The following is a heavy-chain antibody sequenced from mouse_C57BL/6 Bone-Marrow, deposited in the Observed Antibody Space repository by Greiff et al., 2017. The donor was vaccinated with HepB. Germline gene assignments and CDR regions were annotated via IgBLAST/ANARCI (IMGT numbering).Heavy chain of an antibody. CDR1: GYTFTSYG. CDR2: IYPRSGNT. V-gene: IGHV1-81*01. D-gene: IGHD1-2*01. CDR3: ARPTTAY. J-gene: IGHJ2*01. Sequence: VKLVESGAELARPGASVKLSCKASGYTFTSYGISWVKQRTGQGLEWIGEIYPRSGNTYYNEKFKGKATLTADKSSSTAYMELRSLTSEDSAVYFCARPTTAYWGQGTTLTVSS.